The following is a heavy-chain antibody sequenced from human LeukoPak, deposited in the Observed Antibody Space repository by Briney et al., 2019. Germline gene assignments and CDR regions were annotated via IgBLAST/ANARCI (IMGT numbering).Heavy chain of an antibody. J-gene: IGHJ5*02. CDR1: GGTFSSYA. CDR2: IIPIFGTA. D-gene: IGHD2-2*01. CDR3: ARDCSSTSCYVTGFDP. V-gene: IGHV1-69*13. Sequence: SVKVSCKASGGTFSSYAISWVRQAPGQGLEWMGGIIPIFGTANYAQKFQGRVTITADDSTSTAYMELSSLRSEDTAVYYCARDCSSTSCYVTGFDPWGQGTLVTVSS.